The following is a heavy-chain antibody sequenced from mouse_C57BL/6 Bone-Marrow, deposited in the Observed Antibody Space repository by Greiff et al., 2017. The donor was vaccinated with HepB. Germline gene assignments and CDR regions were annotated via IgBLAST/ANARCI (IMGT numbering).Heavy chain of an antibody. Sequence: EVQLQQSGPELVKPGASVKISCKASGYTFTDYYMNWVKQSHGKSLEWIGDINPNNGGTSYNQKFKGKATLTVDKSSSTAYMELRSLTSEDSAVYYCARGYSFYYFDYWGQGTTLTVSS. CDR3: ARGYSFYYFDY. CDR1: GYTFTDYY. D-gene: IGHD2-12*01. J-gene: IGHJ2*01. V-gene: IGHV1-26*01. CDR2: INPNNGGT.